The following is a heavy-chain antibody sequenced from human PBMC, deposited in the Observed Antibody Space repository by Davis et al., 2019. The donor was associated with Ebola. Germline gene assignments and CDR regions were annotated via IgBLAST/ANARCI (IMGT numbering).Heavy chain of an antibody. V-gene: IGHV3-23*01. CDR1: GFTFSSYA. CDR3: AKGGVDSSGYLSDY. J-gene: IGHJ4*02. Sequence: PGGSLRLSCAASGFTFSSYAMSWVRQAPGKGLEWVSAISGSGGSTYYADSGKGRFTISRDNSKNTLYLQMNSLRAEDTAVYYCAKGGVDSSGYLSDYWGQGTLVTVSS. D-gene: IGHD3-22*01. CDR2: ISGSGGST.